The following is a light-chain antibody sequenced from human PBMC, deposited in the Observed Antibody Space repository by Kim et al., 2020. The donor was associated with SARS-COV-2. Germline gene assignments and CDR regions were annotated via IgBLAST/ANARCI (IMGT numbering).Light chain of an antibody. J-gene: IGLJ3*02. CDR3: QVWDSSSDHWV. V-gene: IGLV3-21*04. Sequence: PGKSARITCGGNNIGSKSVHWYQQKPGQAPVLVIYYDSDRPSGIPERFSGSNSGNTATLTISRVEAGDEADYYCQVWDSSSDHWVFGGGTQLTVL. CDR1: NIGSKS. CDR2: YDS.